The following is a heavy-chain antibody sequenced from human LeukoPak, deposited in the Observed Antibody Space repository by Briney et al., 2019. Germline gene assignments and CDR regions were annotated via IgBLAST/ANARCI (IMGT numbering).Heavy chain of an antibody. CDR3: ARAGSGNDWVQQQPDY. J-gene: IGHJ4*02. Sequence: ASLKISCKASGYMFSIYVITWVRQAPGQGLEWMGWINPCNGNTNYAQKFQGRVTMTSETSTSTAYMELRSLRSDDSAVYYCARAGSGNDWVQQQPDYWGQGTLVTVSS. CDR1: GYMFSIYV. D-gene: IGHD1-1*01. V-gene: IGHV1-18*01. CDR2: INPCNGNT.